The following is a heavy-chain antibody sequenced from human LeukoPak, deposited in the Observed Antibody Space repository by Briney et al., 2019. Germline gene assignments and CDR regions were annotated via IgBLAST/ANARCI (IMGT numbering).Heavy chain of an antibody. CDR1: GFTFSTYF. J-gene: IGHJ3*02. Sequence: GGSLRLSCAASGFTFSTYFMHWVRQVPGKGLEWVAVIASDGSHTFYVESVKGRFTISRENSKNTLYLQMNSLRAEDTAVYFCARERQDTIVHSGAFDIWGQGTMVTVSS. V-gene: IGHV3-30-3*01. D-gene: IGHD3-10*01. CDR3: ARERQDTIVHSGAFDI. CDR2: IASDGSHT.